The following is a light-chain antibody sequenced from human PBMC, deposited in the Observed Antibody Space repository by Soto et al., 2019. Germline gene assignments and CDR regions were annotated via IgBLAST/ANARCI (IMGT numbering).Light chain of an antibody. CDR3: QQSYSAPWT. CDR1: QSISTY. Sequence: DIQMTQSPSSLAASVGARVTITCRASQSISTYLNWYQQKPGKAPKVLIFDASRFQSGDASRFSGSGSGTDFSLTISSLQPEDSATYYCQQSYSAPWTFGQGTKVQVK. CDR2: DAS. J-gene: IGKJ1*01. V-gene: IGKV1-39*01.